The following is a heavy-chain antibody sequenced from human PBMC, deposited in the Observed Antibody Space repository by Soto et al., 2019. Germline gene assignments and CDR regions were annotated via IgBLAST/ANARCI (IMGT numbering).Heavy chain of an antibody. Sequence: PSETLSLTCAVYGGSFSGYYWSWIRQPPGKGLEWIGEINHSGSTNYNPSLKSRVTISVDTSKNQFSLKLSSVTAADTAVYYCARGVVVVPDSYYYYYGMDVCGQGPTVTVSS. CDR2: INHSGST. V-gene: IGHV4-34*01. D-gene: IGHD2-2*01. CDR1: GGSFSGYY. J-gene: IGHJ6*02. CDR3: ARGVVVVPDSYYYYYGMDV.